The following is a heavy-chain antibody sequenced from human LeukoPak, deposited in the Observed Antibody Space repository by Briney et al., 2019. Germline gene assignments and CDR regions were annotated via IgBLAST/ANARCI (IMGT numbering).Heavy chain of an antibody. D-gene: IGHD3-10*01. Sequence: GSLRLSCSASGFPFSSYAMSWVPQAPGKGLEWVSAISCSGGSTYYADSVKGRFTISRDNSKNTLYLQMNSLRAEDTAVYYCAKGGLLVWGVIRPFDYWGQGTLVTVSS. V-gene: IGHV3-23*01. J-gene: IGHJ4*02. CDR2: ISCSGGST. CDR1: GFPFSSYA. CDR3: AKGGLLVWGVIRPFDY.